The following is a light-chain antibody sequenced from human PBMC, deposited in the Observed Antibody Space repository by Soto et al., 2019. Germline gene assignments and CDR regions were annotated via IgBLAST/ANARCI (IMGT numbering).Light chain of an antibody. CDR3: QQYYVSPPT. V-gene: IGKV4-1*01. Sequence: DITMTQSPDSLAVSLGERATLNCKSSQSVLYTSNNKNYLAWYQQKPGQSPKLLIYWASTRESGVPDRFSGCGSGTDFTLSISGLQAEDVAVYYCQQYYVSPPTFGQGTKVEIK. J-gene: IGKJ1*01. CDR1: QSVLYTSNNKNY. CDR2: WAS.